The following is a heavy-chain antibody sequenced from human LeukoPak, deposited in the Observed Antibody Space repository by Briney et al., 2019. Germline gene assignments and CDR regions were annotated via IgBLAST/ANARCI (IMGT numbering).Heavy chain of an antibody. CDR2: INHSGGT. J-gene: IGHJ1*01. Sequence: SETLSLTCAVYGGSFSGYYWSWIRQPPGKGLEWIGEINHSGGTNYNPSLKSRVTISIDTSKNHFSLKLSSVTAADTAVYYCARYYYDSSGYYAEYFQYWGQGTLVTVSS. CDR3: ARYYYDSSGYYAEYFQY. D-gene: IGHD3-22*01. CDR1: GGSFSGYY. V-gene: IGHV4-34*01.